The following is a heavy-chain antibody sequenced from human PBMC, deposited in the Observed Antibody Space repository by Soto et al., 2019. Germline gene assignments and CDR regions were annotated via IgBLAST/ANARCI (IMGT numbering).Heavy chain of an antibody. CDR2: INPNSGGT. D-gene: IGHD3-10*01. J-gene: IGHJ4*02. Sequence: ASVKVSCKASGYTFTGYYMHWVRQAPGQGLEWMGWINPNSGGTNYAQKFQGWVTMTRDTSISTAYMELSRLRSDDTAVYYCARDLWFGELPSYYFDYWGQGTLVTVSS. CDR1: GYTFTGYY. CDR3: ARDLWFGELPSYYFDY. V-gene: IGHV1-2*04.